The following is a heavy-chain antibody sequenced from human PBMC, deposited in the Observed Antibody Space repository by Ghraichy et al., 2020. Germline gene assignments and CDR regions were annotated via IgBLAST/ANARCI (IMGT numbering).Heavy chain of an antibody. CDR1: GGSFSGYY. Sequence: SETLSLTCAVYGGSFSGYYWSWIRQPPGKGLEWIGEINHSGSTNYNPSLKSRVTISVDTSKNQFSLKLSSVTAADTAVYYCARGGPEEVSSMWDSSATGSDYWGQGTLVTVSS. CDR3: ARGGPEEVSSMWDSSATGSDY. D-gene: IGHD3-22*01. V-gene: IGHV4-34*01. J-gene: IGHJ4*02. CDR2: INHSGST.